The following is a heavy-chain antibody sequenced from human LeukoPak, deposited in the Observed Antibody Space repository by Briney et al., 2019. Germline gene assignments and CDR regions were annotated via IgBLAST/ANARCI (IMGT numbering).Heavy chain of an antibody. V-gene: IGHV3-48*03. J-gene: IGHJ4*02. D-gene: IGHD5-12*01. CDR3: ARDKVDIVTTLDY. CDR2: ISSSGSTI. CDR1: GFTFSNYE. Sequence: PGGSLRLSCAASGFTFSNYEMNWVRQAPGKGLEWVSYISSSGSTIYYADSVKGRFTISRDNAKNSLYLQMNSLRAEDTAVFYCARDKVDIVTTLDYWGQGTLVTVSS.